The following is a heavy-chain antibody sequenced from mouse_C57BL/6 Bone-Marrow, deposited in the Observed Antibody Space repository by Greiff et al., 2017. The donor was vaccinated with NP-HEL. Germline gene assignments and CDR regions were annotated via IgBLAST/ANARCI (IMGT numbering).Heavy chain of an antibody. CDR2: IWSGGST. CDR1: GFSLTSYG. Sequence: QVQLKESGPGLVQPSQSLSITCTVSGFSLTSYGVHWVRQSPGKGLEWLGVIWSGGSTDYNAAFISRLSISKDNSKSQVFFKMNSLQADDTAIYYCARNGHYYGSSPRAYWGQGTLVTVSA. J-gene: IGHJ3*01. V-gene: IGHV2-2*01. CDR3: ARNGHYYGSSPRAY. D-gene: IGHD1-1*01.